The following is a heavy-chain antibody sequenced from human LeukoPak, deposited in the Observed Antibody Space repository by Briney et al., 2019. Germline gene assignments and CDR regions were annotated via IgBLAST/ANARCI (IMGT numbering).Heavy chain of an antibody. J-gene: IGHJ6*02. CDR3: ARDGLLRFLEWLPRYYGMDV. CDR2: ISSSSSYI. D-gene: IGHD3-3*01. V-gene: IGHV3-21*01. Sequence: GGSPRLSCAASGFTFSSYSMNWVRQAPGKGLEWVSSISSSSSYIYYADSVKGRFTISRDNAKNSLYLQMNSLRAEDTAVYYCARDGLLRFLEWLPRYYGMDVWGQGTTVTVSS. CDR1: GFTFSSYS.